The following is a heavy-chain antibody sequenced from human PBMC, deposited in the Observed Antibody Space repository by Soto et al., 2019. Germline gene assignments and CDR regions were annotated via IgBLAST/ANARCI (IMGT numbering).Heavy chain of an antibody. Sequence: SETLSLTCTVSGGSISSGGYYWSWIRQHPGKGLEWIGYIYYSGNTYYNQSLKSRVTISVDTSKNQFSLRLSSVTAADTAVYYCASAPAGTAHFDYWGQGTLVTVSS. CDR3: ASAPAGTAHFDY. CDR1: GGSISSGGYY. D-gene: IGHD2-21*02. J-gene: IGHJ4*02. V-gene: IGHV4-31*03. CDR2: IYYSGNT.